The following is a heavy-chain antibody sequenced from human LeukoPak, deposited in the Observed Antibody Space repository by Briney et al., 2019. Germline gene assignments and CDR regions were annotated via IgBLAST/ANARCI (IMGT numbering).Heavy chain of an antibody. Sequence: SETLSLTCTVSGGSISSYYWSWIRQPPGKGLEWIGYIYYSGSTNYNPSLKSRVTISVDTSKNQFSLKLSSVTAADTAVYYCAGAYYDILTGYYNDYWGQGTLVTVSS. D-gene: IGHD3-9*01. CDR1: GGSISSYY. CDR3: AGAYYDILTGYYNDY. CDR2: IYYSGST. J-gene: IGHJ4*02. V-gene: IGHV4-59*08.